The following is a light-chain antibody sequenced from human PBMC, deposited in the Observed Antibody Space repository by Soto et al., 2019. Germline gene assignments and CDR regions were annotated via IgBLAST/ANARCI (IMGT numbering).Light chain of an antibody. CDR3: QQYGSSLFT. CDR1: QSVSSSY. CDR2: GAS. Sequence: EIVLTQSPGTLSLSPGERATLSCRASQSVSSSYLAWYQQKPGQAPRLLIYGASSRATGIPDRCSGSGSGTDFTLTISRLEPEDFAVYYCQQYGSSLFTFGPGTKVDIE. J-gene: IGKJ3*01. V-gene: IGKV3-20*01.